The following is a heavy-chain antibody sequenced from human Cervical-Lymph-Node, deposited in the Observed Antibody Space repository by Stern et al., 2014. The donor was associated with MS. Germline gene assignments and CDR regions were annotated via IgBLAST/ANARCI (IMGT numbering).Heavy chain of an antibody. Sequence: EVQLLESGGGLVQPGGSLRLSCAASGFTFSGYSMNWVRQAPGKGLEWVSYISSSSSTIYYADSVKGRFTISRDNAKNSLYLQMNSLRAEDTAVYYCARDGGSGWRNFDYWGQGTLVAVSS. CDR1: GFTFSGYS. V-gene: IGHV3-48*01. J-gene: IGHJ4*02. CDR3: ARDGGSGWRNFDY. D-gene: IGHD6-19*01. CDR2: ISSSSSTI.